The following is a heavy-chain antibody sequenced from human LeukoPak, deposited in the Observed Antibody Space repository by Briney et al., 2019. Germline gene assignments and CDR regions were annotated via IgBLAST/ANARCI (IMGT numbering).Heavy chain of an antibody. CDR1: GFTVSSNY. J-gene: IGHJ5*02. CDR3: ARATMGNWFDP. Sequence: GGSLRLSCAASGFTVSSNYMSWVRQAPGKGLEWVSVIYSGGSTYYADSVKGRFTISRDNSKNTLYLQMNSLRAEDTAVYYCARATMGNWFDPWGQGTLVTVSS. V-gene: IGHV3-66*02. D-gene: IGHD3-3*01. CDR2: IYSGGST.